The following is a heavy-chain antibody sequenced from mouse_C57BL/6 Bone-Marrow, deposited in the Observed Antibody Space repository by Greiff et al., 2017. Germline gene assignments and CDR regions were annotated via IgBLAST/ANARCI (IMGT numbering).Heavy chain of an antibody. D-gene: IGHD3-3*01. CDR1: GYTFTSYG. CDR3: ARSNRASYYAMDY. V-gene: IGHV1-81*01. Sequence: VQLQQSGAELARPGASVKLSCKASGYTFTSYGISWVKQRTGQGLEWIGEIYPRSGNTYYNEKFKGKATLTADKSSSTAYMELRSLTSEDSAVYFCARSNRASYYAMDYWGQGTSVTVSS. J-gene: IGHJ4*01. CDR2: IYPRSGNT.